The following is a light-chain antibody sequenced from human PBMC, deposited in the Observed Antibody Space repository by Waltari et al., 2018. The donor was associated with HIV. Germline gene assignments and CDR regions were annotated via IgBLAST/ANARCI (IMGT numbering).Light chain of an antibody. V-gene: IGLV2-14*03. J-gene: IGLJ2*01. Sequence: QSALTQPASVSGSPGQSITISCNGTTTDIGGYNYGSWYQRHPDKAPKLIIFGVSNRPSGISSRFSGSKSGNTASLTISGIQAEDEADYYCCSYTKLTTHYVLFGGGTKLTVL. CDR3: CSYTKLTTHYVL. CDR2: GVS. CDR1: TTDIGGYNY.